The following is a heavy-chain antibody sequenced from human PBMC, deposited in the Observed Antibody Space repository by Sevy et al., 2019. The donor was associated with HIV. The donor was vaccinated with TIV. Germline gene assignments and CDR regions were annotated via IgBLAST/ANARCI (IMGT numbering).Heavy chain of an antibody. V-gene: IGHV4-59*01. Sequence: SETLSLACTVSGGSFSGYYWSWIRQPPGKGLEWIGYIYDSGRTNYNPSLKSRVTISVDTSKNQFSLKLNSVTAAETSGYYCARSHNNYDSGDYQMGFDYWGQGTLVTVSS. J-gene: IGHJ4*02. CDR2: IYDSGRT. CDR3: ARSHNNYDSGDYQMGFDY. CDR1: GGSFSGYY. D-gene: IGHD3-22*01.